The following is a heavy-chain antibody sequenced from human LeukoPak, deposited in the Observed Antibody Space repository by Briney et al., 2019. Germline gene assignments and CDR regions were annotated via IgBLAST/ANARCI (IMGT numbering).Heavy chain of an antibody. CDR3: ARGIVVSVAGPNLDY. CDR1: GATVTTADYY. J-gene: IGHJ4*01. V-gene: IGHV4-30-4*08. Sequence: SETLSLTCTVSGATVTTADYYWTWIRQPPGKGLEWIGYIYYSGNSYNPSLRSRLTMLVDSSKTSFSLRLKSVTAADTAVYYCARGIVVSVAGPNLDYWGQGFLVSVSP. D-gene: IGHD6-19*01. CDR2: IYYSGN.